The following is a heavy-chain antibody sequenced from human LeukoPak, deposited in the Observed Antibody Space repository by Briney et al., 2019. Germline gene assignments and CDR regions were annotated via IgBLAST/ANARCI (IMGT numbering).Heavy chain of an antibody. J-gene: IGHJ6*03. D-gene: IGHD3-10*01. CDR2: IIPIFGTA. CDR3: ARKGALWFGELFHFMDV. CDR1: GGTFSSYA. V-gene: IGHV1-69*13. Sequence: SVKVSCKASGGTFSSYAISWVRQAPGQGLEWMGGIIPIFGTANYAQKFQGRVTITADESTSTAYMELSSLRSEDTAVYYCARKGALWFGELFHFMDVWGKGTTVTVSS.